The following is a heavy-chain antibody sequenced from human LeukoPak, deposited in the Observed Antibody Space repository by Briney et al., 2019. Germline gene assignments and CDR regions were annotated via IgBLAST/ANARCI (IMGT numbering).Heavy chain of an antibody. D-gene: IGHD4-17*01. CDR2: FDPEDGET. CDR1: GYTLTELS. J-gene: IGHJ4*02. V-gene: IGHV1-24*01. CDR3: AAFKHDYDKVFYFVY. Sequence: ASVKVSCKVSGYTLTELSMHWVRQAPGKGLEWMGGFDPEDGETIYAQKFQGRVTMTEDTSTDTAYMELSSLRSEDTAVYYCAAFKHDYDKVFYFVYWGQGTLVTVSS.